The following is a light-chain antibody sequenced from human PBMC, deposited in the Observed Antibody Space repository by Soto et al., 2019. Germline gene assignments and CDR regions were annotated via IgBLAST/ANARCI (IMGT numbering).Light chain of an antibody. CDR2: KAS. CDR1: HSISSC. CDR3: QHYNSYSEA. Sequence: EIQMTQSPSTLSASVGDRVTITCRASHSISSCFAWYQQKPGKAPKLLIYKASTLKSGVPSRFSGSGSGTEFTLTISSLQPDDFATYYCQHYNSYSEAFGQGTKVDI. J-gene: IGKJ1*01. V-gene: IGKV1-5*03.